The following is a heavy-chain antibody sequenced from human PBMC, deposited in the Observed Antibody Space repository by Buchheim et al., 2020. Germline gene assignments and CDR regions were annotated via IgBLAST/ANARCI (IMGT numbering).Heavy chain of an antibody. CDR2: INPSGGST. CDR3: ARVPYSSSWDPYGMDV. Sequence: QVQLVQSGAEVKKPGASVKVSCKASGYTFTSYYMHWVRQAPGQGLEWMGIINPSGGSTSYAQKFQGRVTMTRDPATCQVIMELSSLRSEDTAVYYCARVPYSSSWDPYGMDVWGQGTT. D-gene: IGHD6-13*01. J-gene: IGHJ6*02. V-gene: IGHV1-46*01. CDR1: GYTFTSYY.